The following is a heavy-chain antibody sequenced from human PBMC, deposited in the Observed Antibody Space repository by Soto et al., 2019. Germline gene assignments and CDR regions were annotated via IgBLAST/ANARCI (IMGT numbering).Heavy chain of an antibody. J-gene: IGHJ4*02. Sequence: QVQLVESGGGVVQPGRSLRLSCAASGFTFSSYGMHWVSQAPGKGLEWVAVISYDGSNKYYADSVKGRFTISRDNSKNTLYLQMNSLRAEDTAVYYCAKDRRGSVLIVYWGQGTLVTVSS. CDR1: GFTFSSYG. CDR3: AKDRRGSVLIVY. CDR2: ISYDGSNK. D-gene: IGHD2-15*01. V-gene: IGHV3-30*18.